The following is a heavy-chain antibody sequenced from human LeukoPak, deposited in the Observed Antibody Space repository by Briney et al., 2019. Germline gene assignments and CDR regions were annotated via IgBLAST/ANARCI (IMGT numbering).Heavy chain of an antibody. D-gene: IGHD3-22*01. V-gene: IGHV3-15*01. Sequence: PGGSLRLSCAASGFTFSNAWMSWVRQAPGKGLEWVGRIKSKTDGWTTDYAAPVKGRFTISRDDSKNTLYLQMNSLKTEDTAVYYCTALPHYYDSSGYYWGQGTLVTVSS. CDR2: IKSKTDGWTT. CDR1: GFTFSNAW. J-gene: IGHJ4*02. CDR3: TALPHYYDSSGYY.